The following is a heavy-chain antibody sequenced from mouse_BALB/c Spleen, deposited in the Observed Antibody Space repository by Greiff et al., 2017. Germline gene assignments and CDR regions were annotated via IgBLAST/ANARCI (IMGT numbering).Heavy chain of an antibody. Sequence: VQLQQSGPELVKPGASVKISCKASGYSFTGYYMHWVKQSHVKSLEWIGRINPYNGATSYNQNFKDKASLTVDKSSSTAYMELHSLTSEDSAVYYCARDDWDYWYFDVWGAGTTVTVSS. J-gene: IGHJ1*01. V-gene: IGHV1-31*01. CDR2: INPYNGAT. CDR1: GYSFTGYY. CDR3: ARDDWDYWYFDV. D-gene: IGHD4-1*01.